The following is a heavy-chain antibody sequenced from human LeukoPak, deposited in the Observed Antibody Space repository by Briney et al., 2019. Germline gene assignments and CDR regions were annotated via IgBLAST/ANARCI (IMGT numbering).Heavy chain of an antibody. Sequence: GGSLRVSCAASGFTFSNYAMSWVRQAPGKGLEWGSGISGSGDATWYADSVKGRFTISRDNSKNTVNLQMNSLRPEDTAVYYCAKCSGGSCYATGAFDYWGQGTPVTVSS. D-gene: IGHD2-15*01. CDR3: AKCSGGSCYATGAFDY. V-gene: IGHV3-23*01. CDR2: ISGSGDAT. J-gene: IGHJ4*02. CDR1: GFTFSNYA.